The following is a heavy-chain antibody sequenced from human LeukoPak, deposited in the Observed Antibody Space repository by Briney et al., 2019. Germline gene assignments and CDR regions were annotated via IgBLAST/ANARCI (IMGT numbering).Heavy chain of an antibody. D-gene: IGHD4-23*01. Sequence: GGSVRLSCVASGFTFDDYAMHWVRQAPGKGLEWVSGISWNSGSIDYADSVKGRFTISRDNAKKFLFLQMNSLRVEDMALYYCAKDGGPYGGIRGYFDYWGQGTLVTASS. CDR2: ISWNSGSI. V-gene: IGHV3-9*03. CDR1: GFTFDDYA. J-gene: IGHJ4*02. CDR3: AKDGGPYGGIRGYFDY.